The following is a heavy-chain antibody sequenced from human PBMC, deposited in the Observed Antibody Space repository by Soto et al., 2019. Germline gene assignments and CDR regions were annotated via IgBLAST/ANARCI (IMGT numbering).Heavy chain of an antibody. CDR1: GGSISSSNW. V-gene: IGHV4-4*02. J-gene: IGHJ5*02. D-gene: IGHD2-8*01. CDR2: IYHSGST. Sequence: SETLSLTCAVSGGSISSSNWWSWVRQPPGKGLEWIGEIYHSGSTNYNPSLKSRVTISVDKSKNQFSLKLGSVTPDDTAVYYCVRLIGNSWLDTWGQGTLVTVSS. CDR3: VRLIGNSWLDT.